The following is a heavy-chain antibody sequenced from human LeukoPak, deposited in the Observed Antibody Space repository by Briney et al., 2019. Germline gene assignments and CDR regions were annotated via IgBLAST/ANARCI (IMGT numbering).Heavy chain of an antibody. CDR2: IRYDGSNK. D-gene: IGHD2-15*01. CDR1: GFTFSSYG. CDR3: ARERIDYWYFDL. Sequence: GGSLRLSCAASGFTFSSYGMHWVRQAPGKGLEWVAFIRYDGSNKYYADSVKGRFTISRDDARNSLYLQMNTLRAEDTAVYYCARERIDYWYFDLWGRGTLVTVSS. V-gene: IGHV3-30*02. J-gene: IGHJ2*01.